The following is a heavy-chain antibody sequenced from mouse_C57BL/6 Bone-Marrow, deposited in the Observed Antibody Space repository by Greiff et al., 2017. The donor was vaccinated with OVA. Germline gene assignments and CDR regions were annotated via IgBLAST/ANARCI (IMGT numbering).Heavy chain of an antibody. CDR1: GYTFTSYW. CDR2: IDPSDSYT. J-gene: IGHJ2*01. CDR3: ARWGTTVVATEYFYY. Sequence: QVQLQQPGAELVMPGASVKLSCKASGYTFTSYWMHWVKQRPGQGLEWIGEIDPSDSYTNYNQKFKGKSTLTVDKSSSKAYMQLSSLTSEDSAVYYCARWGTTVVATEYFYYWGQGTTLTVSS. D-gene: IGHD1-1*01. V-gene: IGHV1-69*01.